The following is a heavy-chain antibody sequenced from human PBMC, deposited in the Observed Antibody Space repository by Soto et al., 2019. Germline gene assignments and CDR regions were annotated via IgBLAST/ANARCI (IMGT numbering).Heavy chain of an antibody. Sequence: TGGSLRLSCAASGFTYSTYTMHWVRQAPGKGLEWVAVISYDGNNKFYADSVKGRFTISRDSTKQTLYLQMNSLRAEDTAVYYCASVTHSSWTAFDYWGQGTLVTVSS. J-gene: IGHJ4*02. CDR2: ISYDGNNK. D-gene: IGHD6-13*01. V-gene: IGHV3-30-3*01. CDR1: GFTYSTYT. CDR3: ASVTHSSWTAFDY.